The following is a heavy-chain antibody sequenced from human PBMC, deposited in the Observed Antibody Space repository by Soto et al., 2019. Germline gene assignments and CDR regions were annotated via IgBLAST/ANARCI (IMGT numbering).Heavy chain of an antibody. D-gene: IGHD2-15*01. CDR3: ARGYCSGGNCYSGMDV. J-gene: IGHJ6*02. CDR2: IIPISGTT. Sequence: ASVKVSCKASGGTFSTHAIIWVRQAPGHGLEWMGGIIPISGTTYYTQKFQGRVTITADEPTSTAFMELSSLKSEDTAVFYCARGYCSGGNCYSGMDVWGQGTMVTVSS. CDR1: GGTFSTHA. V-gene: IGHV1-69*13.